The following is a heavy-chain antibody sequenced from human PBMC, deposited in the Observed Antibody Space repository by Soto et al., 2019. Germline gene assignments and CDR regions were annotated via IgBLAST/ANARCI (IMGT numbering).Heavy chain of an antibody. J-gene: IGHJ6*02. V-gene: IGHV3-23*01. CDR3: AKSLLGGWFDYYYGMDV. Sequence: PGGSLRLSCAASGFTFSSYAMSWVRQAPGKGLEWVSAISGSGGSTYYADSVKGRFTISRDNSKNTLYLQMNSLRAEDTAVYYCAKSLLGGWFDYYYGMDVWGQGTTVTVSS. D-gene: IGHD2-21*01. CDR2: ISGSGGST. CDR1: GFTFSSYA.